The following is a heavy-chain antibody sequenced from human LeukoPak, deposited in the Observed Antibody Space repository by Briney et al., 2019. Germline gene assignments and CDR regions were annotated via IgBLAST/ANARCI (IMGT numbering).Heavy chain of an antibody. D-gene: IGHD2-2*01. J-gene: IGHJ4*02. CDR3: AKPHDWGYCSSTSCRWRHPFDY. V-gene: IGHV4-34*01. CDR1: GGSSSGYY. Sequence: SETLSLTCVLYGGSSSGYYWSWIRQPPGKGLEWIGEINHSRSTNYNPSLKSRVTISVDTSKNQFSLKLSSVSAADTAVYYCAKPHDWGYCSSTSCRWRHPFDYWGQGTLVTVSS. CDR2: INHSRST.